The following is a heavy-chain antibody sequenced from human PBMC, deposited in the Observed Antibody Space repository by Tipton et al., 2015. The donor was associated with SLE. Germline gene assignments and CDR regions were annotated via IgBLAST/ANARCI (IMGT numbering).Heavy chain of an antibody. CDR3: VRDLWDPGDH. CDR2: IRYDGSNK. CDR1: GFTFSDYG. Sequence: SLRLSCAASGFTFSDYGMHWVRQAPGKGLEWVAFIRYDGSNKYYADSVKGRFTISRDNSKNTLYLQMNSLRVEDTAVYYCVRDLWDPGDHWGQGTLVTVSS. J-gene: IGHJ4*02. V-gene: IGHV3-30*02. D-gene: IGHD1-26*01.